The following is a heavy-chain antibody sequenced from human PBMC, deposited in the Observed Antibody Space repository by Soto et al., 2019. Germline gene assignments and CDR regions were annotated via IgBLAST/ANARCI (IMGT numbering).Heavy chain of an antibody. CDR3: ARGHVASYYDFWSGYLNWFDP. CDR2: MNPNSGNT. V-gene: IGHV1-8*01. J-gene: IGHJ5*02. D-gene: IGHD3-3*01. Sequence: VASVRVSCKASGYTFTSYDINWVRQATGRGLEWMGWMNPNSGNTGYAQKFQGRVTMTRNTSISTAYMELSSLRSEDTAVYYCARGHVASYYDFWSGYLNWFDPWGQGTLVTVSS. CDR1: GYTFTSYD.